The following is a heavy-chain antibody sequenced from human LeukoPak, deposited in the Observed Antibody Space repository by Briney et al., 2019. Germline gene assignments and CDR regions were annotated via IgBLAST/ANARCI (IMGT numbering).Heavy chain of an antibody. D-gene: IGHD2-15*01. Sequence: PGGSLGLSCAASGFTFSSYTMNWVRQAPGKGLEWVSSISSSSSYIYYADSVKGRFTISRDNAKNSLHLQMNSLRAEDTAVYYCASQGGFDDWGQGTLVTVSS. J-gene: IGHJ4*02. V-gene: IGHV3-21*01. CDR3: ASQGGFDD. CDR2: ISSSSSYI. CDR1: GFTFSSYT.